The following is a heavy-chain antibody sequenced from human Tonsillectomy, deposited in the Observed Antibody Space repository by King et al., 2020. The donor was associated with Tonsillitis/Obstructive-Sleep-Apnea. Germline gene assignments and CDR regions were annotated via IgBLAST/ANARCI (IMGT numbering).Heavy chain of an antibody. CDR2: IWYDGSNK. J-gene: IGHJ6*02. D-gene: IGHD1-7*01. Sequence: VQLVESGGGVVQPGRSLRLSCAACGFTFGTYGMHWVRQAPGKGLEWVAVIWYDGSNKYYADSVKGRFTISRDNSKNTLYLQMNSLRAEDTAVYYCARGITGTTLNYYSGMDVWGQGTTVTVSS. CDR3: ARGITGTTLNYYSGMDV. V-gene: IGHV3-33*01. CDR1: GFTFGTYG.